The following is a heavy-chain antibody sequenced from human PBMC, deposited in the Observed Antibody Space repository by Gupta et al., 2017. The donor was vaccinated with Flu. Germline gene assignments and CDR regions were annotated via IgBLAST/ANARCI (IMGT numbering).Heavy chain of an antibody. V-gene: IGHV3-21*01. CDR3: VRDMGDSYGYIFGY. J-gene: IGHJ4*02. CDR1: GFTVNTYN. Sequence: VQLVESGGSLVKPGGSLRLSCTASGFTVNTYNMNWVRQAPGKGLEWVSPIGGSSSFIFYSDSVKGRFTISRDDAKNSLFLQMNSLTGEDTAVYYCVRDMGDSYGYIFGYWGQGTPVTVS. D-gene: IGHD5-18*01. CDR2: IGGSSSFI.